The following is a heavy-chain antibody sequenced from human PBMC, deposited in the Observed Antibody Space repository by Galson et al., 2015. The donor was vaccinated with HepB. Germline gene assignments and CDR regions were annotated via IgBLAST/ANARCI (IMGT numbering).Heavy chain of an antibody. J-gene: IGHJ6*02. CDR3: ARIPLAAPYYYYYYGMDV. V-gene: IGHV6-1*01. Sequence: CAISGDSVSSNSAAWNWIRQSPSRGLEWLGRTYYRSKWYSDYAVSVKSRITINPDTSKNQFSLQLNSVTPEDTAVYYCARIPLAAPYYYYYYGMDVWGQGTTVTVSS. CDR1: GDSVSSNSAA. D-gene: IGHD6-25*01. CDR2: TYYRSKWYS.